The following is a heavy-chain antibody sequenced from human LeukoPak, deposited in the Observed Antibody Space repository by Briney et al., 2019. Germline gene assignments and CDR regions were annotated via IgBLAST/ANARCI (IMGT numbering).Heavy chain of an antibody. Sequence: PSETLSLACAVYGGSFSGYYWSWIRQPPGKGLEWFGEINHSGSTNYNPSLKSRVTISVDTSKNQCSLKLSSVTAADTAVYYCARVNIVVVPAALGLRRPLKPRYFDLWGRGTLVTVSS. CDR1: GGSFSGYY. CDR3: ARVNIVVVPAALGLRRPLKPRYFDL. CDR2: INHSGST. D-gene: IGHD2-2*01. V-gene: IGHV4-34*01. J-gene: IGHJ2*01.